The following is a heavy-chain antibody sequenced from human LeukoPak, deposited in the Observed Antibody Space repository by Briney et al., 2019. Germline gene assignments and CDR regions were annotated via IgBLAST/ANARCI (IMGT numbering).Heavy chain of an antibody. Sequence: PGGSLRLSCAASGFTFSKYWMLWVRQAPGKGLESVSRINTDGTVKTYADSVKGRFTVSRDNADNTMFLQMNSVRDEDTAVYYCATKQWLAPPPDSWGQGTPVTVSS. J-gene: IGHJ4*02. D-gene: IGHD6-19*01. CDR2: INTDGTVK. CDR1: GFTFSKYW. V-gene: IGHV3-74*01. CDR3: ATKQWLAPPPDS.